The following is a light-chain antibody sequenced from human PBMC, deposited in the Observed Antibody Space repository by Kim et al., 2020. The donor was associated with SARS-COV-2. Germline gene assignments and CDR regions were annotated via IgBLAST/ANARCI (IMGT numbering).Light chain of an antibody. J-gene: IGLJ2*01. CDR1: SSDVGGYNY. CDR2: DVS. CDR3: CSYTTTGTSP. Sequence: QSALTQPASVSGSPGQSITISCTGTSSDVGGYNYVSWYQQHPGKAPKLMIYDVSKRPSGVSNRFSGSKSGNTASLTISGLQAEDEADYYCCSYTTTGTSPFGGGTKLTVL. V-gene: IGLV2-14*01.